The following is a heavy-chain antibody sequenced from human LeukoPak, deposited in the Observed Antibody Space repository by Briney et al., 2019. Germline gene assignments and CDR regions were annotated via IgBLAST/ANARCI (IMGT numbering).Heavy chain of an antibody. Sequence: PGGSLRLSCAASGFTFSSVWMTWVRQAPGKGLEWVATIKDDGSDKYYVDSVKGRFTISRDNAKKSLWLQMNSLRVEDTAMYYCAGLGSRDWGQGTLVTVSS. CDR1: GFTFSSVW. D-gene: IGHD3-16*01. CDR3: AGLGSRD. V-gene: IGHV3-7*01. J-gene: IGHJ4*02. CDR2: IKDDGSDK.